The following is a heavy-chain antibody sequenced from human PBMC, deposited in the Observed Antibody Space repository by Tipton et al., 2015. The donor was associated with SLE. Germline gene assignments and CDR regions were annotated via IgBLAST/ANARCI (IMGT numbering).Heavy chain of an antibody. CDR3: ARGLRPSVRRDLDWLGGWFDA. D-gene: IGHD3/OR15-3a*01. CDR2: IYSSGST. Sequence: LRLSCSVSGGSITRYYWSWIRQPPGKGLEWIGYIYSSGSTNYNPSLKSRVTISVDTSKNQFSLKMSSVPAADSAVYYCARGLRPSVRRDLDWLGGWFDAWDQGTLVTLSS. J-gene: IGHJ5*02. V-gene: IGHV4-59*12. CDR1: GGSITRYY.